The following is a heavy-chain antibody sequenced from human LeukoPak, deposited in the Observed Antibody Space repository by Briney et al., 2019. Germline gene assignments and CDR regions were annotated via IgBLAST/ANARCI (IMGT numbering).Heavy chain of an antibody. J-gene: IGHJ4*02. Sequence: PSETLSLTCTVSGYSISSGYYWGWIRQPPGKGLEWIGNLYYRGSTSYNPSLKSRVTILVDTSKNQFSLKLSSVTAADTAVYYCARGQSIAAAVSKENFDYWGQGTLVTVSS. CDR1: GYSISSGYY. CDR3: ARGQSIAAAVSKENFDY. D-gene: IGHD6-13*01. V-gene: IGHV4-38-2*02. CDR2: LYYRGST.